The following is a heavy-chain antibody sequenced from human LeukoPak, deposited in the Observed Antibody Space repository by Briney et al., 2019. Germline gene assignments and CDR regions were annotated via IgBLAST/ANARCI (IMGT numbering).Heavy chain of an antibody. V-gene: IGHV3-33*01. CDR3: ARDGLRAAGTHFDY. CDR1: GFTFSSYG. CDR2: IWYDGSNK. D-gene: IGHD6-13*01. J-gene: IGHJ4*02. Sequence: PGRSLRLSCAASGFTFSSYGMHWVRQAPGKGLDWAAVIWYDGSNKYYADSVKGRFTISRDNSKNTLYLQMNSLRAEDTAVYYCARDGLRAAGTHFDYWGQGTLVTVSS.